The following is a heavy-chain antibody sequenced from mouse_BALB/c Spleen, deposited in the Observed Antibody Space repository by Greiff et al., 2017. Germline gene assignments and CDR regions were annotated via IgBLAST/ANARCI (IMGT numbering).Heavy chain of an antibody. CDR3: ARYDYDYDWFAY. D-gene: IGHD2-4*01. J-gene: IGHJ3*01. Sequence: EVQLQQSGPSLVKPSQTLSLTCSVTGDSITSGYWNWIRKFPGNKLEYMGYISYSGSTYYNPSLKSRISITRDTSKNQYYLQLNSVTTEDTATYYCARYDYDYDWFAYWGQGTLVTVSA. CDR1: GDSITSGY. CDR2: ISYSGST. V-gene: IGHV3-8*02.